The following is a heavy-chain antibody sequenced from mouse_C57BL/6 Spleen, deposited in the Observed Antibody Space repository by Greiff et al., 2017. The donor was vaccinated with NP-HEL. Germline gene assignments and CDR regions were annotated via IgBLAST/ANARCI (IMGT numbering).Heavy chain of an antibody. D-gene: IGHD3-2*02. V-gene: IGHV1-64*01. Sequence: QVQLQQPGAELVKPGASVKLSCKASGYTFTSYWMHWVKQRPGQGLEWIGMIHPNSGSTNYNETFKSKATLTVDKSSSTAYMQLSSLTSEDSAVYYCARKASSGYTWFAYWGQGTLVTVSA. CDR1: GYTFTSYW. CDR2: IHPNSGST. CDR3: ARKASSGYTWFAY. J-gene: IGHJ3*01.